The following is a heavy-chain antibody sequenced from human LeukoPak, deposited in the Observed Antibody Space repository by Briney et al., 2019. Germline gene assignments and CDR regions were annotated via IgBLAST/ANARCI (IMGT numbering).Heavy chain of an antibody. V-gene: IGHV4-34*01. D-gene: IGHD2/OR15-2a*01. CDR1: GGSFSGYY. CDR3: ARGSTGTFLYYYYYYMDV. J-gene: IGHJ6*03. CDR2: INHSGST. Sequence: SETLSLTCAVYGGSFSGYYWSWIRQPPGKGLEWIGEINHSGSTNYNPSLKSRITISVDTSKSQFSLKLSSVTAADTAVYYCARGSTGTFLYYYYYYMDVWGKGTTVTVSS.